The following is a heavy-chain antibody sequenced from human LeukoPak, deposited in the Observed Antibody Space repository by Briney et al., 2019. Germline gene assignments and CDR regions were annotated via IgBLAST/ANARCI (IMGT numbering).Heavy chain of an antibody. CDR3: ARDFYGYCSGGSCAHTFDI. CDR2: IYHSGST. Sequence: SETLSLTCAVSGYSISSGYYWGWIRQPPGKGLEWIGSIYHSGSTYYNPSLKSRVTISVDTSKNQFSLKLSSVTAADTAVYYCARDFYGYCSGGSCAHTFDIWGQGTMVTVSS. CDR1: GYSISSGYY. D-gene: IGHD2-15*01. V-gene: IGHV4-38-2*02. J-gene: IGHJ3*02.